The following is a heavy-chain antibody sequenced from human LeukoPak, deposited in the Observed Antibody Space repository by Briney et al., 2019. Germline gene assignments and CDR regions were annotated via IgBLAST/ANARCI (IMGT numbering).Heavy chain of an antibody. CDR2: IKQDGSEK. D-gene: IGHD2-2*01. Sequence: GGSLRLSCAASGFTFSSYWMSWVRQAPGKGLEWVANIKQDGSEKYYVDSVKGRFTISRDNAKNSLYLQMNSLRAEDTALYYCARDHCSSTSCYASLDYYYGMDVWGQGTTVTVSS. CDR3: ARDHCSSTSCYASLDYYYGMDV. J-gene: IGHJ6*02. V-gene: IGHV3-7*05. CDR1: GFTFSSYW.